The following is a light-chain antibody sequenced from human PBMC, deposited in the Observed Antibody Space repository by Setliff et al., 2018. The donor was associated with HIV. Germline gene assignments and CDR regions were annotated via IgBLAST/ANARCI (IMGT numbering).Light chain of an antibody. CDR2: DVS. CDR1: SSDVGGYDF. J-gene: IGLJ1*01. Sequence: QSVLAQPASVSGSPGQSITISCIGTSSDVGGYDFVSWYQQRPGKAPKLIIFDVSERPSGVSHRFFGSKSGNTASLTISGLQTEDEADYFCASYRSPATYVFGIGTKVTVL. CDR3: ASYRSPATYV. V-gene: IGLV2-14*03.